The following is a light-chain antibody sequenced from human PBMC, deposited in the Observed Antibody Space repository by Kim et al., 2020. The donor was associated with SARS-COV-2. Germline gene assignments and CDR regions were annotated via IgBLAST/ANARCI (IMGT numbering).Light chain of an antibody. CDR3: SSYTSSSRV. V-gene: IGLV2-14*01. CDR2: DVS. Sequence: QSALTQPASVSGSPGQSITISCTGTSSDVGGYTYVSWYQQHPGKAPKLMIYDVSKRPSGVSNRFSGSKSGNTASLTISGLQAEDEADYYCSSYTSSSRVFGGGTKVTVL. CDR1: SSDVGGYTY. J-gene: IGLJ3*02.